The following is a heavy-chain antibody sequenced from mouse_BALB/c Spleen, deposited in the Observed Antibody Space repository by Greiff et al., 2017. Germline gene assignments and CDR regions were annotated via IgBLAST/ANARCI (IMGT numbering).Heavy chain of an antibody. J-gene: IGHJ3*01. D-gene: IGHD4-1*01. CDR2: ISYDGSN. Sequence: EVKLVESGPGLVKPSQSLSLTCSVTGYSITSGYYWNWIRQFPGNKLEWMGYISYDGSNNYNPSLKNRISITRDTSKNQFFLKLNSVTTEDTATYYCARDWDVGGFAYWGQGTLVTVSA. CDR1: GYSITSGYY. CDR3: ARDWDVGGFAY. V-gene: IGHV3-6*02.